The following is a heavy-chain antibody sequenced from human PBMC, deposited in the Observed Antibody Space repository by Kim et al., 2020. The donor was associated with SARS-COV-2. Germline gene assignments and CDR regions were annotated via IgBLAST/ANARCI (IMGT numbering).Heavy chain of an antibody. V-gene: IGHV1-18*01. D-gene: IGHD6-13*01. CDR2: NT. J-gene: IGHJ4*02. Sequence: NTNDAQKLQGRVTMTTDTSTSTAYMELRSLRSDDTAVYYCARGDSSPIGYWGQGTLVTVSS. CDR3: ARGDSSPIGY.